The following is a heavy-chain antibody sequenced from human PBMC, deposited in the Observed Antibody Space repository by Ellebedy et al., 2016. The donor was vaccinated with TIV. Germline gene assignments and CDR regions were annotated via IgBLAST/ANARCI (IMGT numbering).Heavy chain of an antibody. CDR3: ASWDYSGSYSLLDAFDI. CDR2: IKQDGSEK. V-gene: IGHV3-7*01. D-gene: IGHD1-26*01. CDR1: GFTFSSYW. J-gene: IGHJ3*02. Sequence: GGSLRLSCAASGFTFSSYWMSWVRQAPGKGLEWVANIKQDGSEKYYVDSVKGRFTISRDNAKNSLYLQMNSLRAEDTAVYYCASWDYSGSYSLLDAFDIWGQGTMVTVSS.